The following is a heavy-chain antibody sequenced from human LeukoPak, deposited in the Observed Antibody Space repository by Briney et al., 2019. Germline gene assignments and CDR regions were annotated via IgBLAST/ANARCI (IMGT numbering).Heavy chain of an antibody. V-gene: IGHV1-46*01. CDR1: GYTFTSYD. J-gene: IGHJ4*02. CDR3: ARSTSTRTLDY. Sequence: ASVKVSCKASGYTFTSYDINWVRQATGQGLEWMGIINPSGGSTSYAQKFQGRVTMTRDTSTSTVYMELSSLRSEDTAVYYCARSTSTRTLDYWAREPWSPSPQ. CDR2: INPSGGST.